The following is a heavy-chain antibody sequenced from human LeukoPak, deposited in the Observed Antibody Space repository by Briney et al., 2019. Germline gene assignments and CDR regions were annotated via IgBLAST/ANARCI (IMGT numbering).Heavy chain of an antibody. CDR3: ARSAAAGRIVATFGY. V-gene: IGHV3-30*04. Sequence: GGSLRLSCAASGFSLSSDAMHWVRQAPGKGLEWVAIISYDGSKKYYADSVKGRFTISRDNSKNTLYLQMNSLRAEATAVYYCARSAAAGRIVATFGYWGQGTLVIVSS. J-gene: IGHJ4*02. CDR2: ISYDGSKK. D-gene: IGHD5-12*01. CDR1: GFSLSSDA.